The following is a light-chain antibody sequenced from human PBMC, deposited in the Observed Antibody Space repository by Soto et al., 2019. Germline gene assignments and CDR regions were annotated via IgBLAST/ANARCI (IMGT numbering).Light chain of an antibody. CDR3: QQYGTSPRT. V-gene: IGKV3-20*01. CDR2: GAS. CDR1: QSVSNSL. Sequence: EIVLTQSPGTLSLSPGERATLSCRASQSVSNSLLAWYQQKPGQAPRLLIYGASSRATGIPDRFSGSGSGTDFTLTINRLEPEDFAVYYCQQYGTSPRTFGQGTKVDIK. J-gene: IGKJ1*01.